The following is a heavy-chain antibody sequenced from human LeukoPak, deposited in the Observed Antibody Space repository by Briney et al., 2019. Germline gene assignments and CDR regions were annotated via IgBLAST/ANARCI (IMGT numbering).Heavy chain of an antibody. Sequence: SETLSLTCTVSGASSSTYYWSWFRQPPGKGLEWVGHIHNSGTTYFNPSLKSRVTMSVDASKSQFSLNLTSVTAADTAVYYCARDFRRYDAFQFDPCGQGTLVTVST. D-gene: IGHD5-12*01. CDR3: ARDFRRYDAFQFDP. V-gene: IGHV4-59*12. CDR2: IHNSGTT. CDR1: GASSSTYY. J-gene: IGHJ5*02.